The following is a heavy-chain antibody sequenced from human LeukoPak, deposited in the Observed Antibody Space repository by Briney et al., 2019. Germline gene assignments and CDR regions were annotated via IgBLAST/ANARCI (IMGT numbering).Heavy chain of an antibody. CDR3: AKDFTAIPYYFDY. CDR1: GFTFSNYA. CDR2: ISGSGGST. V-gene: IGHV3-23*01. D-gene: IGHD2-21*02. Sequence: GGSLRLSCAASGFTFSNYAMSWVRQAPGKGLEWVSTISGSGGSTYYADSVKGRFSISRGNSKNTLYLQMNSLRAEDTAVYYCAKDFTAIPYYFDYWGQGTLVTVSS. J-gene: IGHJ4*02.